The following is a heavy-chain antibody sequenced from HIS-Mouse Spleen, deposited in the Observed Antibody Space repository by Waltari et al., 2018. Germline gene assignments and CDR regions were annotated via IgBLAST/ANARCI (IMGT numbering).Heavy chain of an antibody. CDR1: GYTFTGYY. D-gene: IGHD6-6*01. J-gene: IGHJ4*02. CDR2: INPNSGGT. V-gene: IGHV1-2*02. CDR3: ARVYSSSWRGFDY. Sequence: QVQLVQSGAEVKTPGASVEVSCKASGYTFTGYYMHWVRQAPGQGLEWMGWINPNSGGTNYAQKFQGRVTMTRDTSISTAYMELSRLRSDDTAVYYCARVYSSSWRGFDYWGQGTLVTVSS.